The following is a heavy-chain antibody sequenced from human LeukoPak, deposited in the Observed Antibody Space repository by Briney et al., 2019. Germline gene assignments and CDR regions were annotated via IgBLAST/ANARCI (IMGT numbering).Heavy chain of an antibody. J-gene: IGHJ4*01. CDR1: GFTLRNYW. Sequence: GGSLRLSCTASGFTLRNYWMHWVRQVPGKRLVWVSRISGDGSVTNYADSVQGRFTISRDSAKNILYLQINNLRSEDTAVYYCAGYSSSSGGASYYLDYWGHGTLITVSS. V-gene: IGHV3-74*01. D-gene: IGHD6-6*01. CDR3: AGYSSSSGGASYYLDY. CDR2: ISGDGSVT.